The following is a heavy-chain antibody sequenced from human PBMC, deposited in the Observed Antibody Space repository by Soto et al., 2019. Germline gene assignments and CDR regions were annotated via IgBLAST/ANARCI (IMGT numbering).Heavy chain of an antibody. V-gene: IGHV3-23*01. CDR3: AKVTSGYFDY. CDR1: GFTFSGIA. D-gene: IGHD3-3*01. J-gene: IGHJ4*02. CDR2: LSGSGAST. Sequence: EVQVLESGGGLVQPGGSLRLSCAASGFTFSGIAMSWVRQAPGKGLECVSTLSGSGASTYYADSVKGRFTISRDNSKNTLYLQMNSLRGEDTAVYYCAKVTSGYFDYWGQGTLVTVSS.